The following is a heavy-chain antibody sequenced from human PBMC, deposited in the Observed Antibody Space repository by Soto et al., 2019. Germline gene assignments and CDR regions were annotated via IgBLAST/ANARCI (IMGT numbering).Heavy chain of an antibody. Sequence: VQLLESGGDLVQPGGSLRLSCTASGFTFSALLMTWVRQAPGKGLEWVSCVTTSGSDTFYADSVKGRFTISRDNSINTLYLHMNRLRADDTAVYYCVKGGWSDSWGQGTLVTVST. J-gene: IGHJ5*01. CDR3: VKGGWSDS. V-gene: IGHV3-23*01. CDR1: GFTFSALL. D-gene: IGHD3-10*01. CDR2: VTTSGSDT.